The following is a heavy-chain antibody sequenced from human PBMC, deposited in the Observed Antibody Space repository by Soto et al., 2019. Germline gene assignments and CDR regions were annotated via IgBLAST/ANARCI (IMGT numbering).Heavy chain of an antibody. Sequence: SETLCLTCAVFGGSFIGYYWSWIRQPPGKGLEWIGEINHSGSTNYNPSLKSRVTISVDTSKNQFSLKLSSVTAADTAVYYCARELMVKRESAQNNGPLLEYLGKGSLVIV. CDR2: INHSGST. J-gene: IGHJ4*02. CDR3: ARELMVKRESAQNNGPLLEY. V-gene: IGHV4-34*01. CDR1: GGSFIGYY. D-gene: IGHD2-8*01.